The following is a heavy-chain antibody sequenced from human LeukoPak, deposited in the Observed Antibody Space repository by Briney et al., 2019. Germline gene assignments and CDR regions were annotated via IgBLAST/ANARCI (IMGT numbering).Heavy chain of an antibody. Sequence: SETLSLTCTVSGGSISSSSYYWGWIRQRPGKGPEWLGEIKYGRGTNYKLSLKTRVTISLDMSKNQIFLNLTSVTAADTGVYFCAGKYFYGSGTYLAWFDSWGQGISVTVSS. V-gene: IGHV4-39*01. D-gene: IGHD3-10*01. J-gene: IGHJ5*01. CDR1: GGSISSSSYY. CDR2: IKYGRGT. CDR3: AGKYFYGSGTYLAWFDS.